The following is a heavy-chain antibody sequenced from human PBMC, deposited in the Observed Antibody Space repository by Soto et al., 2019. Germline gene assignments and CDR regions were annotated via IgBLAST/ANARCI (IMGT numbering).Heavy chain of an antibody. Sequence: SVKVSCKASGYTFTSYGISWVRQAPGQGLEWMGWISAYNGNTNYAQKLQGRVTMTTDTSTSTAYMELRSLRSDDTAVYYCARDAVVVPAAIWEYYYYGMDVWGQGTTVTVSS. V-gene: IGHV1-18*01. CDR3: ARDAVVVPAAIWEYYYYGMDV. CDR2: ISAYNGNT. CDR1: GYTFTSYG. J-gene: IGHJ6*02. D-gene: IGHD2-2*01.